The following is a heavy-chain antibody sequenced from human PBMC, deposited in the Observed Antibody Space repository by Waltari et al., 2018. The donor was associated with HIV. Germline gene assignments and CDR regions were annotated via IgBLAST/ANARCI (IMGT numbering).Heavy chain of an antibody. V-gene: IGHV3-9*01. CDR1: GFPFVQYA. CDR3: GKDLTPGGLDV. CDR2: FSLDSDRI. Sequence: EVQLVESGGGLVQPGGSLNRSCAVPGFPFVQYAMHWVRQVPGKGLEWVSGFSLDSDRIDYADSVKGRFTVSRDNAKNSLYLQMNSLRVEDTALYYCGKDLTPGGLDVWGQGTTVIVSS. J-gene: IGHJ6*02.